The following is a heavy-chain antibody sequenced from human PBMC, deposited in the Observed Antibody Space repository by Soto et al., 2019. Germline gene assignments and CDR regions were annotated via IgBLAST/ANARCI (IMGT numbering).Heavy chain of an antibody. J-gene: IGHJ5*02. Sequence: GASVKVSCKASGYTFTSYDINWVRQATGRGLEWMGWMNPNSGNTGYAQKFQGRVTMTRNTSISTAYMELSSLRSEDTAVYYCARGSAAGNWFDPWRQGTLVTVSS. D-gene: IGHD6-13*01. V-gene: IGHV1-8*01. CDR3: ARGSAAGNWFDP. CDR1: GYTFTSYD. CDR2: MNPNSGNT.